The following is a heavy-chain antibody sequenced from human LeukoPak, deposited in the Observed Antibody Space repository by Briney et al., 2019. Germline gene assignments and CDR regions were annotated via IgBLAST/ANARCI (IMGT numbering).Heavy chain of an antibody. V-gene: IGHV4-4*07. CDR3: ARGIEYSSSYDY. CDR2: IYSSGSTYTSGTT. D-gene: IGHD6-6*01. J-gene: IGHJ4*02. Sequence: SETLSLTCSVSGGPISGYYWSWIRQPAGEGLEWIGRIYSSGSTYTSGTTNYNPSLKSRVTISVDKSKNQFSLKLSSVTAADTAVYYCARGIEYSSSYDYWGQGTLVSVSS. CDR1: GGPISGYY.